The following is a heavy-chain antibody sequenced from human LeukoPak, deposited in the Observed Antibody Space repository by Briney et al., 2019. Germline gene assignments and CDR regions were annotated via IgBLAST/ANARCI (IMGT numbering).Heavy chain of an antibody. D-gene: IGHD6-13*01. CDR2: MNPNSGNT. CDR1: GYTFTSYD. V-gene: IGHV1-8*01. J-gene: IGHJ6*02. Sequence: ASVKVSCKASGYTFTSYDINWVRQATGQGLEWMGWMNPNSGNTGYAQKFQGRVTMTRNTSISTAYMELSSLRSEDTAVYYCARGRASSSWYVESHGMDVWGQGTTVTVSS. CDR3: ARGRASSSWYVESHGMDV.